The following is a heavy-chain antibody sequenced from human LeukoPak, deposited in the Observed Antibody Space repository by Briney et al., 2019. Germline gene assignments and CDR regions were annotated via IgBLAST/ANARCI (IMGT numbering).Heavy chain of an antibody. CDR2: ISSNGGST. Sequence: GGSLRLSCAASGSTFSSYAMHWVRQAPGKGLEYVSAISSNGGSTYYANSVKGRFTISRDNSKNTLYLQMGSLRAEDMAVYYCARDLRGSSWYNYYYYMDVWGKGTTVTVSS. J-gene: IGHJ6*03. CDR1: GSTFSSYA. D-gene: IGHD6-13*01. CDR3: ARDLRGSSWYNYYYYMDV. V-gene: IGHV3-64*01.